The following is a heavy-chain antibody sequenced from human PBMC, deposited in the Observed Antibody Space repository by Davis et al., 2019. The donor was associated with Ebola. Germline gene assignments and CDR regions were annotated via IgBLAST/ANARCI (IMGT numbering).Heavy chain of an antibody. J-gene: IGHJ6*02. V-gene: IGHV1-18*01. D-gene: IGHD6-6*01. CDR3: ARDRVYIGQLESMDV. CDR1: GYTFTSYG. Sequence: ASVKVSCKASGYTFTSYGISWVRQAPGQGLEWMGWISAYNGNTNYAQKLQGRVTMTTDTSTSTAYMELRSLRSDDTAVYYCARDRVYIGQLESMDVWGQGTTVTVSS. CDR2: ISAYNGNT.